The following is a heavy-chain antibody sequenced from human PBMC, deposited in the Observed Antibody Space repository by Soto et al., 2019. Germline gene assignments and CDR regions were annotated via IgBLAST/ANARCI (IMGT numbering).Heavy chain of an antibody. D-gene: IGHD3-10*01. CDR3: ARDNVLLWFGELYVLDV. J-gene: IGHJ6*02. Sequence: NPSETLSRTCTVSGGSISSYYWSWIRQPAGKGLEWIGRIYTSGSTNYNPSLKSRVTMSVDTSKNQFSLKLSSVTAADTAVYYCARDNVLLWFGELYVLDVWGQGTTVTVSS. V-gene: IGHV4-4*07. CDR2: IYTSGST. CDR1: GGSISSYY.